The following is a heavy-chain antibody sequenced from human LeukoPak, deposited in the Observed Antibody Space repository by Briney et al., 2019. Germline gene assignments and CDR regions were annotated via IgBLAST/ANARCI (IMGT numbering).Heavy chain of an antibody. CDR1: GFTLSSYA. V-gene: IGHV3-23*01. J-gene: IGHJ6*03. CDR2: ISASGGST. D-gene: IGHD3-10*01. CDR3: AKVMKGSERLTMVRGVIIKTAGLYYMDV. Sequence: GGSLRLSCAASGFTLSSYAMCWVRQAPGKGLEWVSSISASGGSTNHADSVKGRFTISRDNSKNTVYLQMNSLRAEDTAVYYCAKVMKGSERLTMVRGVIIKTAGLYYMDVWGKGTTVTVSS.